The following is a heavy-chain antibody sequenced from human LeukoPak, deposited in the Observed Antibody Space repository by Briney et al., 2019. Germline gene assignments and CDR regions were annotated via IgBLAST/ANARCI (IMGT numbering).Heavy chain of an antibody. J-gene: IGHJ3*02. CDR2: ISYDGSNK. V-gene: IGHV3-30*18. Sequence: GGSLRLSCAASGFTFSSYGMHWVRRAPGKGLEWVAVISYDGSNKYYADSVKGRFTISRDNSKNTLYLQMNSLRAEDTAVYYCAKDLDGEYMFRAFDIWGQGTMVTVSS. D-gene: IGHD4-17*01. CDR3: AKDLDGEYMFRAFDI. CDR1: GFTFSSYG.